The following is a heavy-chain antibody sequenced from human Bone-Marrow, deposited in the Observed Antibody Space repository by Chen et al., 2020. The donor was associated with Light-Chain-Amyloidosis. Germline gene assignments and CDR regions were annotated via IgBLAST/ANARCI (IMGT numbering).Heavy chain of an antibody. CDR2: IYFRGDT. Sequence: QLQLQESGPGLVKTSETLFLTCTVSSGSISSDNYYWGWIRQPPGQGLEWIGSIYFRGDTYYRPSLMSRVTIPVETAKNKFSLILSSMTAADSAVYYCVRLRRGIGWLPVYWGKETLVTVSS. CDR1: SGSISSDNYY. V-gene: IGHV4-39*01. J-gene: IGHJ4*02. CDR3: VRLRRGIGWLPVY. D-gene: IGHD3-9*01.